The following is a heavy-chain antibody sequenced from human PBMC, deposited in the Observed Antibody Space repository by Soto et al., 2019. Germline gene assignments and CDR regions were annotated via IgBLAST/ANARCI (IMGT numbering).Heavy chain of an antibody. CDR2: SRDKAQGYST. V-gene: IGHV3-72*01. J-gene: IGHJ4*02. CDR3: STDGCSGGGCFAGLY. Sequence: GGSLRLSCAGSGFTLSDHYIDWVRQAPGKGLEWVGRSRDKAQGYSTEYAASVKGRFTTSRDDSKNTVHLQMSSLRIEDTAVYYCSTDGCSGGGCFAGLYWGQGSLVT. CDR1: GFTLSDHY. D-gene: IGHD2-15*01.